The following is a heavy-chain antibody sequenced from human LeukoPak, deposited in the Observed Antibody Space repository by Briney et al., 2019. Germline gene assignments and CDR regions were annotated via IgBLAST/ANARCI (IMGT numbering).Heavy chain of an antibody. CDR2: IYSGGST. CDR1: GFIVSSNY. J-gene: IGHJ4*02. V-gene: IGHV3-53*01. CDR3: ARAATLAGPFDY. Sequence: QSGGSLRLSCAASGFIVSSNYMSWVRQAPRKGLEWVSTIYSGGSTYYADSVKGRFTISRDNSQNTLYLQMNSLRAEDTAVYYCARAATLAGPFDYWGQGTPVTVSA. D-gene: IGHD6-13*01.